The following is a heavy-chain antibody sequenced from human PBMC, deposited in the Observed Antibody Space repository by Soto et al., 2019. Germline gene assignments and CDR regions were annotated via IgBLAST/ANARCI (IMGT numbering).Heavy chain of an antibody. J-gene: IGHJ4*02. D-gene: IGHD3-3*01. CDR2: IYYSGST. Sequence: SETLSLTCTVSGGSISSYYWSWIRQPPGKGLEWIGYIYYSGSTNYNPSLKSRVTISVDTSKNQFSLKLSSVTAADTAVYYCARATPYYDFWSGYLDYWGQGTLVTVSS. CDR1: GGSISSYY. V-gene: IGHV4-59*08. CDR3: ARATPYYDFWSGYLDY.